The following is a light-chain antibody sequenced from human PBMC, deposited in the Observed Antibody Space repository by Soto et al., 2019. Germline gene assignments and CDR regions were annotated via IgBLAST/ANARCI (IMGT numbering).Light chain of an antibody. Sequence: DIQMTQSPSSLSASVGDRFTITCQASQDISNYLNWYQQKPGKAPKLLIYDASNLETGVPSRFSGSGSGTDFTFTISSLQPEDIATYYCQQYDNPPLTFGGGTKVDIK. CDR1: QDISNY. CDR2: DAS. V-gene: IGKV1-33*01. CDR3: QQYDNPPLT. J-gene: IGKJ4*01.